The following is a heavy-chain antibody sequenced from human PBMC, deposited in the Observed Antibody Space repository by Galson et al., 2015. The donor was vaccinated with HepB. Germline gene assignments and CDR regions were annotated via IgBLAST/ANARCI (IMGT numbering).Heavy chain of an antibody. Sequence: SETLSLTCAVSGGSISTSSWWTWVRQSPGEGLEWIGEIFRSGTTNYNPSLKSRGHISVDKSKNQFSLKLRSVTAADTAVYYCARFIRFLEWSGRRDFYYGMDVWGQGTTVTVSS. CDR3: ARFIRFLEWSGRRDFYYGMDV. J-gene: IGHJ6*02. CDR1: GGSISTSSW. CDR2: IFRSGTT. V-gene: IGHV4-4*02. D-gene: IGHD3-3*01.